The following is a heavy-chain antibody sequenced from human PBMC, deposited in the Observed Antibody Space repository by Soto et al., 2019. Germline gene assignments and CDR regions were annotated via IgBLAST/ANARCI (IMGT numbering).Heavy chain of an antibody. D-gene: IGHD3-3*01. CDR2: IYHSGST. V-gene: IGHV4-30-2*01. J-gene: IGHJ4*02. CDR1: GGSISSGGYS. CDR3: ARAVGGIFGVVTYFDY. Sequence: SETLSLTCAVSGGSISSGGYSWSWIRQPPGKGLEWIGYIYHSGSTYYNPSLKSRVTISVDRSKNQFSLKLSSVTAADTAVYYCARAVGGIFGVVTYFDYWGQGALVTVSS.